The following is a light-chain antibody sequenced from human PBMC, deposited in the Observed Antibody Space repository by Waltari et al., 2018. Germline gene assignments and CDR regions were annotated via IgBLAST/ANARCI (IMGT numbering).Light chain of an antibody. CDR3: SSYAGSNNFGVV. CDR2: EVS. CDR1: SSAVGGYNY. Sequence: QSALTQPPSASGSPGQSVTISCPGTSSAVGGYNYVSWYQQHPGKAPKLMIYEVSKRPSGVPDRFSGSKSGNTASLTVAGLQAEDEADYYCSSYAGSNNFGVVFGGGTKLTVL. V-gene: IGLV2-8*01. J-gene: IGLJ2*01.